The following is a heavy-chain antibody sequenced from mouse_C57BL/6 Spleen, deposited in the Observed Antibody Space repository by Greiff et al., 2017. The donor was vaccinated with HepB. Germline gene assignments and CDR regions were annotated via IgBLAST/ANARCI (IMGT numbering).Heavy chain of an antibody. D-gene: IGHD2-4*01. CDR2: IYPGDGDT. J-gene: IGHJ2*01. V-gene: IGHV1-82*01. Sequence: QVQLQQSGPELVKPGASVKISCKASGYAFSSSWMNWVKQRPGKGLEWIGRIYPGDGDTNYNGKFKGKATLTADKSSSTAYMQLSSLTSEDSAVYFCASYDCYFDYWGQGTTLTVSS. CDR3: ASYDCYFDY. CDR1: GYAFSSSW.